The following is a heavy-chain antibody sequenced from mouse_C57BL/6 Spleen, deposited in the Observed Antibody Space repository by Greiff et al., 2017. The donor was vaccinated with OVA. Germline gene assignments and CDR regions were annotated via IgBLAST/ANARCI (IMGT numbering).Heavy chain of an antibody. J-gene: IGHJ4*01. CDR3: ARSYSNYGDYAMDY. D-gene: IGHD2-5*01. V-gene: IGHV1-18*01. CDR2: INPNNGGT. CDR1: GYTFTDYN. Sequence: VQLQQPGPELVKPGASVKIPCKASGYTFTDYNMDWVKQSHGKSLEWIGDINPNNGGTIYNQKFKGKATLTVDTSSSTAYMELRSLTSEDTAVYYCARSYSNYGDYAMDYWGQGTSVTVSS.